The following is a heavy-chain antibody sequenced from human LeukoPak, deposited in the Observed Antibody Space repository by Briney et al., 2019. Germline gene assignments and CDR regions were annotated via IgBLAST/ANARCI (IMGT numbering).Heavy chain of an antibody. CDR3: ARVGSIAAAGPTFDY. CDR1: GGSISSYY. J-gene: IGHJ4*02. Sequence: SETLPLTCTVSGGSISSYYWSWIRQPPGKGLEWIGYIYYSGSTNYNPSLKSRVTISVDTSKNQFSLKLSSVTAADTAVYCCARVGSIAAAGPTFDYWGQGTLVTVSS. V-gene: IGHV4-59*01. D-gene: IGHD6-13*01. CDR2: IYYSGST.